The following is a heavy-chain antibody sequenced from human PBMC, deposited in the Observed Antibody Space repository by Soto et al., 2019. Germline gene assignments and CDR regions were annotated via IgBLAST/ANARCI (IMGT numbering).Heavy chain of an antibody. CDR1: GGSFSGYY. J-gene: IGHJ5*02. CDR3: ARGLGSSSWSGPYNWFDP. D-gene: IGHD6-13*01. V-gene: IGHV4-34*01. CDR2: INHSGST. Sequence: PSETLSLTCAVYGGSFSGYYWSWIRQPPGKGLEWIGEINHSGSTNYNPSLKSRVTISVDTSKNQFSLKLSSVTAADTAVYYCARGLGSSSWSGPYNWFDPWGQGTLVAVSS.